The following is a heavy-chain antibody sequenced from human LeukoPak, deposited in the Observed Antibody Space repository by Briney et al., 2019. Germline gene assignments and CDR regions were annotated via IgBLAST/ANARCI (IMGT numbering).Heavy chain of an antibody. J-gene: IGHJ4*02. Sequence: PSETLSLTCGVSGVPFSNYYWSWVRQSSTQGLEWIGEINHSGYTNYNPSLKSRVTMSIDTSKNQFSLKLTSVTAADAGVYYCTRAVAGHPDWGQGTLVTVSS. CDR2: INHSGYT. CDR1: GVPFSNYY. CDR3: TRAVAGHPD. D-gene: IGHD6-19*01. V-gene: IGHV4-34*01.